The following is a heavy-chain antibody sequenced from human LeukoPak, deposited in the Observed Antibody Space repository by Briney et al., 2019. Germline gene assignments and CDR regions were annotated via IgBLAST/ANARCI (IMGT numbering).Heavy chain of an antibody. CDR1: GFTFSNAW. CDR2: TKKDGSEI. CDR3: ARIYSSGRGNDALDI. V-gene: IGHV3-7*04. J-gene: IGHJ3*02. D-gene: IGHD6-19*01. Sequence: GGSLRLSCAASGFTFSNAWMSWVRQAPGKGLEWVANTKKDGSEIYYGDSVKGRFTISRDDAKNSLYLDMNSLRAEDTAVYYCARIYSSGRGNDALDIWGQGTMVSVSS.